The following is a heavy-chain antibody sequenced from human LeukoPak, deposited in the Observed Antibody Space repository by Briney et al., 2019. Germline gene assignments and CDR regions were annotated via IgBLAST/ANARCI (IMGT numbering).Heavy chain of an antibody. Sequence: SETLSLTCTVSGGSISSGDYYWSWIRQPPGKGLEWIGYIYYSGSTNYNPSLKSRVTISVDTSKNQFSLKLSSVTAADTAVYYCARHVAVAGTVTKLFDYWGQGTLVTVSS. V-gene: IGHV4-61*08. CDR3: ARHVAVAGTVTKLFDY. J-gene: IGHJ4*02. CDR2: IYYSGST. CDR1: GGSISSGDYY. D-gene: IGHD6-19*01.